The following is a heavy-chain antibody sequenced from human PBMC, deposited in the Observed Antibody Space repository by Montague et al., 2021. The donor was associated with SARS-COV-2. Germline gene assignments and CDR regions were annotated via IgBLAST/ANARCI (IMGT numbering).Heavy chain of an antibody. V-gene: IGHV4-4*02. Sequence: SDTLSLTCAVSGGSVSSDNWWSWVRQSPGKGLDWIGEILHSGSTXYNPSLKSRVTMSVDKSKNDFSLKLSPVTAADTAMYYCARRITMVRGVTKRNNWFDPGAGESWSPSPQ. J-gene: IGHJ5*02. CDR1: GGSVSSDNW. CDR2: ILHSGST. D-gene: IGHD3-10*01. CDR3: ARRITMVRGVTKRNNWFDP.